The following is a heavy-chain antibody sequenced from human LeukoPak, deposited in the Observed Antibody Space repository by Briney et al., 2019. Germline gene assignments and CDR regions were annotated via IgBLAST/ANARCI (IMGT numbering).Heavy chain of an antibody. V-gene: IGHV4-4*07. D-gene: IGHD2-2*01. Sequence: PSETLSLTCTVSGGSISSYYWSWIRQPAGKGLGWIGRIYTSGSTNYNPSLKSRVTVSVDTSKNQFSLKLSSVTAADTAVYYCARVGVVPAAMRGYYYYYYMDVWGKGTTVTISS. J-gene: IGHJ6*03. CDR1: GGSISSYY. CDR2: IYTSGST. CDR3: ARVGVVPAAMRGYYYYYYMDV.